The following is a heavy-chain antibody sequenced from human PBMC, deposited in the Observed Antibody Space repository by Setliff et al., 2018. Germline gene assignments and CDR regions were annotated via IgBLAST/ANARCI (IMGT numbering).Heavy chain of an antibody. CDR2: IIPMLGKA. CDR1: GGTFSNYA. V-gene: IGHV1-69*10. J-gene: IGHJ4*02. Sequence: SVKVSCEASGGTFSNYAINWVRQAPGQGLEWMGGIIPMLGKANYAQKFQGRVTITADESTSTAYMELSSLRSEDTAVYYCAAPAVEKFYYASGSNTNFDYWGQGTLVTVSS. CDR3: AAPAVEKFYYASGSNTNFDY. D-gene: IGHD3-10*01.